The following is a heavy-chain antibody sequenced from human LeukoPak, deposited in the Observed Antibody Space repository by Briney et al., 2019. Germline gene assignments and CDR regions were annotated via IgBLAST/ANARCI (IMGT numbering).Heavy chain of an antibody. J-gene: IGHJ5*02. CDR2: IFYSGTT. CDR3: ATHVNTTTGAPIGWFDP. V-gene: IGHV4-39*01. CDR1: GGSISSTSDS. Sequence: PSETLSLTCTVSGGSISSTSDSWGWIRQPPGNGLEWIGSIFYSGTTSYTPSLKSRVTTSVDRSKNPFSLKLTSVPAADTAVYYCATHVNTTTGAPIGWFDPRGQGTLVTVSS. D-gene: IGHD2/OR15-2a*01.